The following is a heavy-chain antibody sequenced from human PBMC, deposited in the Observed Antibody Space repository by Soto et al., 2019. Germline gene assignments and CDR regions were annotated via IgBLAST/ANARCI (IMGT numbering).Heavy chain of an antibody. V-gene: IGHV3-23*01. J-gene: IGHJ4*02. CDR2: ISGSGGST. D-gene: IGHD3-22*01. Sequence: GGSLRLSCAASGFTFSSYAMSWVRQAPGKGLVWVSAISGSGGSTYYADSVKGRFTISRDNSKNTLYLQMNSLRAEDTAVYYCANGRYYYDSSGQFAHWGQGTLVTVPS. CDR3: ANGRYYYDSSGQFAH. CDR1: GFTFSSYA.